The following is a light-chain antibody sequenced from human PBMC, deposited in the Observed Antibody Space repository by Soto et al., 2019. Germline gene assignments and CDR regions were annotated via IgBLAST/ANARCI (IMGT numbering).Light chain of an antibody. CDR3: QQYNSYSGWT. J-gene: IGKJ1*01. CDR2: KAS. Sequence: DIQMTQSPSTLSASVGDRVTITCRASQSISSWLAWYQQKPGKAPKLLIYKASSLESGVPSRFSGSGSGTELTLTISSLQPDDFATYYCQQYNSYSGWTFGQGTKVEI. CDR1: QSISSW. V-gene: IGKV1-5*03.